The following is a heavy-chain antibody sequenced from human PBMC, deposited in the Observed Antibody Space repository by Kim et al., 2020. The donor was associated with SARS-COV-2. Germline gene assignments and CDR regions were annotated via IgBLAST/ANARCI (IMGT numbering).Heavy chain of an antibody. CDR3: ARPSSGWSFGAFDI. D-gene: IGHD6-19*01. CDR1: GYSFTSYW. V-gene: IGHV5-51*01. Sequence: GESLKISCKGSGYSFTSYWIAWVRQMPGKGLEWMGIIYPGDSDTRYSPSFQGQVTISVDKCISTAYLQWSSLKASDTAMYYCARPSSGWSFGAFDIWGQGTMVTVSS. CDR2: IYPGDSDT. J-gene: IGHJ3*02.